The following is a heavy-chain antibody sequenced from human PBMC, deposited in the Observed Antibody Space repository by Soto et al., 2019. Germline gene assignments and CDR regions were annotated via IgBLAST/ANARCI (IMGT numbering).Heavy chain of an antibody. J-gene: IGHJ4*02. CDR2: IYNSGST. D-gene: IGHD3-22*01. CDR1: GAAISDYY. CDR3: ARDRAYYDSNGLYFDY. V-gene: IGHV4-59*01. Sequence: ASETLSLTCTVSGAAISDYYWSWIRQPPGKRLEWIGYIYNSGSTNYNPSLKSRVTISLDTSKNQFSLNLNSVTAADTAVYYCARDRAYYDSNGLYFDYWGQGTLVTVSS.